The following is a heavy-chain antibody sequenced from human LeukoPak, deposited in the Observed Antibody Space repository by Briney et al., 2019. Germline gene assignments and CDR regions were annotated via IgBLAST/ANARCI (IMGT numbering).Heavy chain of an antibody. CDR3: TTGKIYCSTTSCSDDY. CDR2: FHPEDGET. Sequence: ASVKVSCMVSGDTLTALSMHWVRQAPGKGLEWMGGFHPEDGETIYAQKFQGRVTMTEDTSIDTAYMELSSLRSDDTAVYYCTTGKIYCSTTSCSDDYWGQGTLVTVSS. CDR1: GDTLTALS. D-gene: IGHD2-2*01. V-gene: IGHV1-24*01. J-gene: IGHJ4*02.